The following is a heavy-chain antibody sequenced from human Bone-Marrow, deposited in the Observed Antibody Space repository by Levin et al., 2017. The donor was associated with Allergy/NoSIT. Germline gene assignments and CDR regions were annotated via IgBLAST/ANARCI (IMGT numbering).Heavy chain of an antibody. D-gene: IGHD3-16*02. CDR1: GFTFGECA. Sequence: GGSLRLSCTGSGFTFGECALSWVRQAPGKGLEWVGFIRDSGFGGTTEYAASVKGRFTISRDDSKSIAYLQMNALKTEDTAVYYCTTADSAVKFDYWGQGVQVTVSS. CDR3: TTADSAVKFDY. CDR2: IRDSGFGGTT. J-gene: IGHJ4*02. V-gene: IGHV3-49*04.